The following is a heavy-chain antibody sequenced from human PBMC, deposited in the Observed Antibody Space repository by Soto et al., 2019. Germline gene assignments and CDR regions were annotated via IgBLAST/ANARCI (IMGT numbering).Heavy chain of an antibody. J-gene: IGHJ5*02. CDR2: IIPIFGTA. CDR1: GGTFSSYA. V-gene: IGHV1-69*13. D-gene: IGHD6-13*01. Sequence: SVKVSCKASGGTFSSYAISWVRQAPGQGLEWMGGIIPIFGTANYAQKFQGRVTITADESTSTAYMELSSLRSEDTAVYYCAREWTGIAAKFDPWGQGTLVNVAS. CDR3: AREWTGIAAKFDP.